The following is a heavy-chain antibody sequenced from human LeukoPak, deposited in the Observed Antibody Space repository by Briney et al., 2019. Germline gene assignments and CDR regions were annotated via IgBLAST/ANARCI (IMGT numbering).Heavy chain of an antibody. V-gene: IGHV1-2*02. CDR1: GYIFTGYY. CDR2: INPNSGDT. D-gene: IGHD3-22*01. CDR3: ARDGGDYYDSSRIDY. J-gene: IGHJ4*02. Sequence: GASVKVSCKASGYIFTGYYMHWVRQAPGQGLEWMGWINPNSGDTNYAQKFQGRVTMTRDTSISTAYMELSRLRSDDTAVYYCARDGGDYYDSSRIDYWGQGTLVTVSS.